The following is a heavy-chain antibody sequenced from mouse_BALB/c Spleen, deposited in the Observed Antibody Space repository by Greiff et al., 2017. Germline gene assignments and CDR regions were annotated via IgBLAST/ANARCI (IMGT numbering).Heavy chain of an antibody. CDR2: IDPANGNT. J-gene: IGHJ2*01. Sequence: EVQLQQSGAELVKPGASVKLSCTASGFNIKDTYMHWVKQRPEQGLEWIGRIDPANGNTKYDPKFQGKATITADTSSNTAYLQLSSLTAEDTAVYYCAGGGPIYYDFDYWGQGTTLTVSS. CDR3: AGGGPIYYDFDY. D-gene: IGHD2-4*01. CDR1: GFNIKDTY. V-gene: IGHV14-3*02.